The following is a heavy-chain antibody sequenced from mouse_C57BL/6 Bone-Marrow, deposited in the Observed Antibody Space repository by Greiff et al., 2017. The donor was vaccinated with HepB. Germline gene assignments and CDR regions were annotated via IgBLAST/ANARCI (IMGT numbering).Heavy chain of an antibody. V-gene: IGHV5-17*01. Sequence: EVKLMESGGGLVKPGGSLKLSCAASGFTFSDYGMHWVRQAPEKGLEWVAYISSGSSTIYYADTVKGRFTISRDNAKNTLFLQMTSLRSEDTAMYYCARYHYGSSYGAMDYWGQGTSVTVSS. D-gene: IGHD1-1*01. CDR2: ISSGSSTI. CDR3: ARYHYGSSYGAMDY. CDR1: GFTFSDYG. J-gene: IGHJ4*01.